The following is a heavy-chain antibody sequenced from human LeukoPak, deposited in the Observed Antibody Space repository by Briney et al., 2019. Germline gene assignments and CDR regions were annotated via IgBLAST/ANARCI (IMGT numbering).Heavy chain of an antibody. J-gene: IGHJ6*03. Sequence: GGSLRLSCAASRFTFSSYSMNWVRQAPGKGLEWVSSISSSSSYIYYADSVKGRFTISRDNAKNSLYLQMNSLRAEDTAVYYCARETRYYYYMDVWGKGTTVTVSS. CDR1: RFTFSSYS. V-gene: IGHV3-21*01. CDR2: ISSSSSYI. CDR3: ARETRYYYYMDV.